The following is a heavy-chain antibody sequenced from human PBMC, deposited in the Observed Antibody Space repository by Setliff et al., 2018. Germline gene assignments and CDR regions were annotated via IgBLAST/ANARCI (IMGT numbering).Heavy chain of an antibody. V-gene: IGHV3-21*01. Sequence: PGGSLRLSCAASGFTFSTHSMNWVRQAPGKGLEWVSLISRSSTYIYYADSMKGRFTISRDNAKNSLYLQMNSLRAEDTAVYYCASAGHSGSWFPFDAFHIWGQGTMVTVSS. CDR3: ASAGHSGSWFPFDAFHI. CDR1: GFTFSTHS. CDR2: ISRSSTYI. J-gene: IGHJ3*02. D-gene: IGHD6-13*01.